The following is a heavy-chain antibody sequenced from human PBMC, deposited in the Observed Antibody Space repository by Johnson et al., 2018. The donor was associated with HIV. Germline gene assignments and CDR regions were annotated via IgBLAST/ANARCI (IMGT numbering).Heavy chain of an antibody. CDR3: AKVAVATAAGGVALDI. V-gene: IGHV3-23*04. CDR2: ISGSGGST. Sequence: VQLVESGGGLVKPGGSLRLSCAASGFTFSNAWMSWVRQAPGKGLEWVSAISGSGGSTYYADSVKGRFTISRDNSKNSLYLQMNSLRAEDTAVYYCAKVAVATAAGGVALDIWGPGTMVTVSS. D-gene: IGHD6-13*01. J-gene: IGHJ3*02. CDR1: GFTFSNAW.